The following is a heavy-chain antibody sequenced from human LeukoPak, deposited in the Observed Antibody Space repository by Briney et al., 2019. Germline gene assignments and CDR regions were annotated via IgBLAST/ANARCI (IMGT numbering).Heavy chain of an antibody. CDR1: GFTFSDYS. D-gene: IGHD4-17*01. V-gene: IGHV3-48*01. Sequence: GGSLRLSCAASGFTFSDYSMNWVRQAPGKGLEDISYISSDRKTTSYADSVKGRFTISRDNSKNTLYLQMNSLRAEDTAVYYCARENYGDYYFDYWGQGTLVTVSS. J-gene: IGHJ4*02. CDR2: ISSDRKTT. CDR3: ARENYGDYYFDY.